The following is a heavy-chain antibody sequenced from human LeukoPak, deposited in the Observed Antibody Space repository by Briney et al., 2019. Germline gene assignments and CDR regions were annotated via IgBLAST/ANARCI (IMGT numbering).Heavy chain of an antibody. J-gene: IGHJ6*02. Sequence: GESLKISCKGSGYSFTSYWIGWVRQMPGKGLEWMGIIYPGDSDTRYSPSFQGQVTISADKSISTAYLQWSSLKASDTAMYYCARHITYSSSWYGGDYYYGMDVWGQGTTVTVSS. CDR1: GYSFTSYW. CDR3: ARHITYSSSWYGGDYYYGMDV. CDR2: IYPGDSDT. V-gene: IGHV5-51*01. D-gene: IGHD6-13*01.